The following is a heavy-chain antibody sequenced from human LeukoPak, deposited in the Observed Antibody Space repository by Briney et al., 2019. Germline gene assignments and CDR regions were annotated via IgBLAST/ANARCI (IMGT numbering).Heavy chain of an antibody. V-gene: IGHV3-53*01. CDR3: AREVSGSYAAANWFDP. CDR2: IYSGGST. D-gene: IGHD1-26*01. J-gene: IGHJ5*02. Sequence: GGSLRLSCAASGFTFSSYAMSWVRQAPGKGLEWVSVIYSGGSTYYADSVKGRFTISRDNSKNTLYLQMNSLRAEDTAVYYCAREVSGSYAAANWFDPWGQGTLVTVSS. CDR1: GFTFSSYA.